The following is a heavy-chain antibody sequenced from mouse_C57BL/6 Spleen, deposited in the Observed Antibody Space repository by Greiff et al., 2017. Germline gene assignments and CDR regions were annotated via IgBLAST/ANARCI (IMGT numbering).Heavy chain of an antibody. CDR1: GYTFTDYY. J-gene: IGHJ1*03. V-gene: IGHV1-19*01. D-gene: IGHD2-1*01. Sequence: EVQLQQSGPVLVKPGASVKMSCKASGYTFTDYYMNWVKQSHGKSLEWIGVINPYNGGTSYNQKFKGKAKLTVDKSSSTAYMELNSLTSEDSAVYYCARRPLYGNYRYFDVWGTGTTVTVSS. CDR3: ARRPLYGNYRYFDV. CDR2: INPYNGGT.